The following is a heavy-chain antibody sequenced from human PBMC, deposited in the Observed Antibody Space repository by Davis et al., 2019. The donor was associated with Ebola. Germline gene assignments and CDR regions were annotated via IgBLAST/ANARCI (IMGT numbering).Heavy chain of an antibody. Sequence: PGGSLRLSCAASGFTFSSYAMSWVRQAPGKGLEWVSAVSATGVSTYYADSVEGRFTISRDHSKNTLYLQMNSLRAEDTAVYYCARDERGYCSGGSCYSNAFDMWGQGTKVTVSS. CDR3: ARDERGYCSGGSCYSNAFDM. CDR1: GFTFSSYA. V-gene: IGHV3-23*01. J-gene: IGHJ3*02. D-gene: IGHD2-15*01. CDR2: VSATGVST.